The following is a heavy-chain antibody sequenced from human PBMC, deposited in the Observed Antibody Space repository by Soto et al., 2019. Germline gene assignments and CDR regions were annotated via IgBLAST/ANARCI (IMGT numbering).Heavy chain of an antibody. CDR1: GYTFTSYY. CDR3: ARNMDYYYGPGSGNGHGF. CDR2: INPKFGDT. Sequence: QVRLVQSGAEMKEPGDSVRVSCEASGYTFTSYYIHWVRQAPGQGLEWMGWINPKFGDTTYAQDFQGRVSMTRDMSISTGYMELSRLTSDDTAIYYCARNMDYYYGPGSGNGHGFWGQGTTVTVFS. V-gene: IGHV1-2*02. D-gene: IGHD3-10*01. J-gene: IGHJ6*02.